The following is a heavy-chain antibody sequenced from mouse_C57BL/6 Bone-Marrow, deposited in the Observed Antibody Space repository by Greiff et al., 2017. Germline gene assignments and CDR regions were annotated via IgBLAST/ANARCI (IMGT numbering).Heavy chain of an antibody. CDR2: IDPENGDT. V-gene: IGHV14-4*01. CDR1: GFNIKDDY. D-gene: IGHD1-1*01. Sequence: VQLQQSGAELVRPGASVKLSCTASGFNIKDDYMHWVKQRPEQGLEWIGWIDPENGDTEYASKFQGKATITADTSSNTAYLQLSSLTSEDTAVYYCTRRLLRFDYWGKGTTRTVSS. J-gene: IGHJ2*01. CDR3: TRRLLRFDY.